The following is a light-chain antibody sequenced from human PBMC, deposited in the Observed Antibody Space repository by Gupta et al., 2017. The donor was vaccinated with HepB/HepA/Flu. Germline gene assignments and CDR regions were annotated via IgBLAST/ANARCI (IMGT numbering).Light chain of an antibody. V-gene: IGKV1-39*01. Sequence: IQMTQSPSSLSASVGDRVTITRRASQSISSYLNWYQQKPGKAPKLLIYDASRVKSGVPSRFSGSGYGTDFTLTISRQQPEDFANYYCQHRHSTPCIFGQGTQVDIK. CDR2: DAS. J-gene: IGKJ2*02. CDR1: QSISSY. CDR3: QHRHSTPCI.